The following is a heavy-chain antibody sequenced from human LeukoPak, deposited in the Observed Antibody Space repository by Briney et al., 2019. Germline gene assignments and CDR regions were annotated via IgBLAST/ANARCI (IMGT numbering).Heavy chain of an antibody. CDR1: GFTFSSYS. Sequence: GGSLRLSCAASGFTFSSYSMYWVRQAPGKGLEWVSSISSSSSYIYYADSVKGRFTISRDNSKNTLYLQMNGLRAEDTAVYYCARGETYYDSSGYYSFDYWGQGTLVTVSS. D-gene: IGHD3-22*01. CDR3: ARGETYYDSSGYYSFDY. CDR2: ISSSSSYI. J-gene: IGHJ4*02. V-gene: IGHV3-21*01.